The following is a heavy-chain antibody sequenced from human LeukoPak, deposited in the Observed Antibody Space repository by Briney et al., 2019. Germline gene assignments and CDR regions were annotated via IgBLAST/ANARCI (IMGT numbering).Heavy chain of an antibody. CDR1: GFSLSTSGMC. D-gene: IGHD3-22*01. V-gene: IGHV2-70*11. Sequence: SGPTLVNPTQTLTLTCTFSGFSLSTSGMCVSWIRQPPGKALEWLARIDWDDDKYYSTSLKTRLTISKDTSKNQVVLTMTNMDPVDTATYYCARTSPYYYDSSGYPPPHAFDIWGQGTMVTVSS. CDR2: IDWDDDK. J-gene: IGHJ3*02. CDR3: ARTSPYYYDSSGYPPPHAFDI.